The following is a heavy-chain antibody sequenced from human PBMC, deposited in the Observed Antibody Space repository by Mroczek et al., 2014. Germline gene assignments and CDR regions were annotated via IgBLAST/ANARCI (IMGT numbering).Heavy chain of an antibody. D-gene: IGHD5-18*01. CDR3: VRGPRTGYSFSWYGD. CDR2: INAGDGST. J-gene: IGHJ4*02. V-gene: IGHV1-3*01. CDR1: GYTFINHI. Sequence: QVQLQESGAEVKKPGASVTISCKASGYTFINHIVHWLRKAPGQRPEWMGWINAGDGSTKYSETFQGRFSLTRDTSARTTYMELSSLRFEDTAVYYCVRGPRTGYSFSWYGDWGQGTLVTVSS.